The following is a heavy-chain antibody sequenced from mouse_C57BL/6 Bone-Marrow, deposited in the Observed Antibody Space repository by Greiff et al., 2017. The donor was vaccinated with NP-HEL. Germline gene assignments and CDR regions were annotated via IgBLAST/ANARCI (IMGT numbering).Heavy chain of an antibody. D-gene: IGHD1-1*01. CDR1: GFTFSSYA. Sequence: EVQVVESGGGLVKPGGSLKLSCAASGFTFSSYAMSWVRQTPEKRLEWVATISDGGSYTYYPDNVKGRFTISRDNAKNNRYLQMSPLKSEATAMDYCARDGRGAFITTAGFAYWGQGTLVTVAA. J-gene: IGHJ3*01. CDR2: ISDGGSYT. V-gene: IGHV5-4*01. CDR3: ARDGRGAFITTAGFAY.